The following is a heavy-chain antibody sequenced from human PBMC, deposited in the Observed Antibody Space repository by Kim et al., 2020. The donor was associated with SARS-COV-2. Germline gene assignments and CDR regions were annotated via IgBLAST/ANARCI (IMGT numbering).Heavy chain of an antibody. D-gene: IGHD6-13*01. J-gene: IGHJ4*02. CDR1: GGSISSGGYY. CDR2: IYYSGST. Sequence: SETLSLTCTVSGGSISSGGYYWSWIRQHPGKGLEWIGYIYYSGSTYYNPSLKSRVTISVYTSKNQFSLKLSSVTASDTAVYYCARAATAAGIDYWGQGTLVTVSS. CDR3: ARAATAAGIDY. V-gene: IGHV4-31*03.